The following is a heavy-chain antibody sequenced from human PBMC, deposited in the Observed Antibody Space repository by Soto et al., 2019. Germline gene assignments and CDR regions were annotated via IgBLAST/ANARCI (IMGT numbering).Heavy chain of an antibody. CDR2: IYYSGST. J-gene: IGHJ4*02. V-gene: IGHV4-39*01. D-gene: IGHD3-22*01. CDR3: ARIRPYYYDSSGYRLFDY. Sequence: SETLSLTCTVSGGSISSSSYYWGWIRQPPGKGLEWIGSIYYSGSTYYNPSLKSRVTISVDTSKNQFSPKLSSVTAADTAVYYCARIRPYYYDSSGYRLFDYWGQGALVTVSS. CDR1: GGSISSSSYY.